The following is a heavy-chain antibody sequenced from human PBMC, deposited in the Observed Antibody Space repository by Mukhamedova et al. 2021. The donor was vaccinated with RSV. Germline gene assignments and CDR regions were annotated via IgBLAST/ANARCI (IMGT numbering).Heavy chain of an antibody. Sequence: GMHWVRQAPGKGLEWVAFIRYDENNTYYTDSVKGRFTISRDNSKNTLYLQMNSLRAEDTAVYYCAKATHSYFTIFDYWGQGTLVT. V-gene: IGHV3-30*02. CDR1: G. D-gene: IGHD3-3*01. CDR3: AKATHSYFTIFDY. J-gene: IGHJ4*02. CDR2: IRYDENNT.